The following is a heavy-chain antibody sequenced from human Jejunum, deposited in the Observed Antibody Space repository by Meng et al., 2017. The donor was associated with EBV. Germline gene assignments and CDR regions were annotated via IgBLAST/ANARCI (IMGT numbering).Heavy chain of an antibody. CDR3: AREVSGTYNFDF. D-gene: IGHD3-10*01. V-gene: IGHV1-46*01. J-gene: IGHJ4*02. CDR2: IKPSSGYT. CDR1: GYTFTNYL. Sequence: QVQLVQSGSELTMPXASVECSCKASGYTFTNYLIHWVRQDPGQGLEWMGIIKPSSGYTQYAQRFQGRVTMTTDSSTSTVYVELSSLRSEDTAVYFCAREVSGTYNFDFWGQGILVTVSS.